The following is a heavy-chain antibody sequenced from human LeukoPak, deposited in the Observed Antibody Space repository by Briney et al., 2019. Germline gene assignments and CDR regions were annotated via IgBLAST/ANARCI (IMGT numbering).Heavy chain of an antibody. Sequence: PGGSLRLSCVASGFTFSNYWMHWVRQVPGEGLECVSYISSSGSTIYYADSVKGRFTISRDNAKNSLYLQMNSLRAEDTAVYYCARTYYYDSSGYYYYWGQGTLVTVSS. D-gene: IGHD3-22*01. V-gene: IGHV3-48*04. J-gene: IGHJ4*02. CDR2: ISSSGSTI. CDR3: ARTYYYDSSGYYYY. CDR1: GFTFSNYW.